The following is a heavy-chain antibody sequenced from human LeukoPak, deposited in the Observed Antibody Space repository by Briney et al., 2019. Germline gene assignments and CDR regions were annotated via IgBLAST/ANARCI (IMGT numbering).Heavy chain of an antibody. J-gene: IGHJ5*02. V-gene: IGHV1-24*01. CDR3: ATVPERGYSGYDWNWFDP. CDR2: FDPENGET. D-gene: IGHD5-12*01. Sequence: ASVKVSCKVSGYTLTALSMHWGRQAPGKGLEWMGGFDPENGETIYAQKFQGRVTMTEDTSTDTAYMELSSLRSEDTAVYYCATVPERGYSGYDWNWFDPWGQGTLVTVSS. CDR1: GYTLTALS.